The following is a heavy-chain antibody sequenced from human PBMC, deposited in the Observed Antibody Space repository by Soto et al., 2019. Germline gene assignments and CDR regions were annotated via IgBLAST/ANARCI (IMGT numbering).Heavy chain of an antibody. CDR2: IWYDGSNK. CDR1: GFTFSSYG. CDR3: VRWSGYPMGPDPYFDY. Sequence: QVQLVESGGGVVQPGRSLRLSCAASGFTFSSYGMHWVRQAPGKGLEWVAVIWYDGSNKYYADSVKGRFTISRDNSKNTLYLQMNSLRAEDTAVYYCVRWSGYPMGPDPYFDYWGQGTLVTVSS. V-gene: IGHV3-33*01. J-gene: IGHJ4*02. D-gene: IGHD3-3*01.